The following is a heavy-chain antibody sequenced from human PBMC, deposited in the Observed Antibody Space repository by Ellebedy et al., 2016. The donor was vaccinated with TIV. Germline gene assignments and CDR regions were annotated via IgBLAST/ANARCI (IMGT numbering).Heavy chain of an antibody. CDR3: ARDSRQWLEEYQYEY. V-gene: IGHV1-46*01. Sequence: ASVKVSCKASGYTFTSYYMHWVRQAPGQGLEWMGIINTSGGSTSYAQKFQGRVTMTRDTSTSTVYMELSSLRSEDTGVYYCARDSRQWLEEYQYEYWGQGTLVTVSS. D-gene: IGHD6-19*01. CDR2: INTSGGST. J-gene: IGHJ4*02. CDR1: GYTFTSYY.